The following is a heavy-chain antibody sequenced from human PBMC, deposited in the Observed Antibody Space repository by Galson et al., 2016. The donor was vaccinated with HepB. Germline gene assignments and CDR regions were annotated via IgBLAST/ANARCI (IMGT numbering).Heavy chain of an antibody. CDR1: GFSFSDYN. Sequence: SLRLSCAASGFSFSDYNMNWIRQAPGKGLEWVSYISSGGGNIYYADSVKGRFTISRDNAKNSLSLQMNSLRDEDMALYYCARDSYGDGDCYVGAFDIWGQGTTVTVSS. J-gene: IGHJ3*02. CDR2: ISSGGGNI. V-gene: IGHV3-11*04. CDR3: ARDSYGDGDCYVGAFDI. D-gene: IGHD2-21*02.